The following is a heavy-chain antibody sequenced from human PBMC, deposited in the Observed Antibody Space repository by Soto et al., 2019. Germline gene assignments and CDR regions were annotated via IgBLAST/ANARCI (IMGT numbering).Heavy chain of an antibody. Sequence: QVQLVESGGGVVQPGTSLRLSCAASGITFSGSAMHWVRQAPGKGLEWVAVISHDGRNKYYADSVQGRFTVSRDNSKNTLSLQMSSVRGEDTAVYYCVRDRDDDGGYSGAFDIWGQGTMVTVSS. CDR1: GITFSGSA. J-gene: IGHJ3*02. CDR3: VRDRDDDGGYSGAFDI. V-gene: IGHV3-30*04. D-gene: IGHD4-17*01. CDR2: ISHDGRNK.